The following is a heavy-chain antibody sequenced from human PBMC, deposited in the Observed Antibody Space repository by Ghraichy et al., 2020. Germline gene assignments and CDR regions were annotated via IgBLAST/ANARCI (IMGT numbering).Heavy chain of an antibody. V-gene: IGHV6-1*01. CDR3: ARDRSGGDTSFDS. J-gene: IGHJ4*02. CDR1: GDSVSSNSAA. D-gene: IGHD3-16*01. Sequence: SQTLSLTCAISGDSVSSNSAAWNWIRQSPSRGFEWLGRTYYRSKWFYDYAVSVRSRMTINPDTSKNQFSLQLNSVTPDDTAVYYCARDRSGGDTSFDSWGQGTLVTVSS. CDR2: TYYRSKWFY.